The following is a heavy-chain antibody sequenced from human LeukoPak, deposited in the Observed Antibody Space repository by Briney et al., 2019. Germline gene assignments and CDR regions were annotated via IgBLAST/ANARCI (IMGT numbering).Heavy chain of an antibody. CDR1: GFTFSNAW. V-gene: IGHV3-15*01. Sequence: GGSLRLSCAASGFTFSNAWMSWVRQAPGKGLEWVGRIKSKTDGGTTDYAAPVKGRFTISRDDSKNTLYLQMNSLKTEDTAVYYCAKGDRNRLSYMDVWGKGTTVTVSS. D-gene: IGHD2-15*01. CDR3: AKGDRNRLSYMDV. CDR2: IKSKTDGGTT. J-gene: IGHJ6*03.